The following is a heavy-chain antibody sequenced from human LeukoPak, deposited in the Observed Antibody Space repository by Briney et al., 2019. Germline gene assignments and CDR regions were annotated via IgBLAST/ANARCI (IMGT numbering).Heavy chain of an antibody. Sequence: SETLSLTCAVYGGSFSGYYWSWIRQPPGKGLKWIGEINHSGSTNYNPSLKSRVTISVDTSKNQFSLKLSSVTAADTAVYYCARGPINYYDSSGFDFDYWGQGTLVTVSS. CDR1: GGSFSGYY. V-gene: IGHV4-34*01. J-gene: IGHJ4*02. CDR3: ARGPINYYDSSGFDFDY. D-gene: IGHD3-22*01. CDR2: INHSGST.